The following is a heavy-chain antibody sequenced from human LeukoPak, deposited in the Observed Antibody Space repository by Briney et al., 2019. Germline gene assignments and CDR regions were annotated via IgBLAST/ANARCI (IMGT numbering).Heavy chain of an antibody. V-gene: IGHV3-48*04. Sequence: PGGSLRLSCAASGFTFRSYWMSWVRQAPGKGLEWVSYISSSGSTIYYADSVKGRFTISRDNAKNSLYLQMNSLRAEDTAVYYCARRRDYYDSSGYSHWFDPWGQGTLVTVSS. D-gene: IGHD3-22*01. CDR1: GFTFRSYW. CDR3: ARRRDYYDSSGYSHWFDP. CDR2: ISSSGSTI. J-gene: IGHJ5*02.